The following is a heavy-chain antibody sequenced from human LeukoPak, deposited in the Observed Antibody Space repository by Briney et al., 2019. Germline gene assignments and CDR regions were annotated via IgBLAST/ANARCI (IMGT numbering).Heavy chain of an antibody. Sequence: GGSLRLSCAASGFTFSSYAMSWGRQAPGKGLELVSAISGSGGSTYYADCVKGRFTISRDNSKKTLYLQMTSLRAEDTDVYYCAKEGGTAMDYYYMDVWGKGTTVTISS. CDR1: GFTFSSYA. D-gene: IGHD5-18*01. CDR3: AKEGGTAMDYYYMDV. J-gene: IGHJ6*03. V-gene: IGHV3-23*01. CDR2: ISGSGGST.